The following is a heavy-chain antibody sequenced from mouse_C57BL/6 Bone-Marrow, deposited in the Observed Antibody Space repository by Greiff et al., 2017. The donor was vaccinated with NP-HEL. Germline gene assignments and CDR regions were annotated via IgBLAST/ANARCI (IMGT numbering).Heavy chain of an antibody. CDR1: GYTFTNYW. J-gene: IGHJ3*01. CDR3: ARIHYYGSSYWFAY. V-gene: IGHV1-63*01. Sequence: QVQLQQSGAELVRPGTSVKMSCKASGYTFTNYWIGWAKQRPGHGLEWIGDIYPGGGYTNYNEKFKGKATLTADKSSSTAYMQFSSLTSEDSAIYYCARIHYYGSSYWFAYWGQGTLVTVSA. D-gene: IGHD1-1*01. CDR2: IYPGGGYT.